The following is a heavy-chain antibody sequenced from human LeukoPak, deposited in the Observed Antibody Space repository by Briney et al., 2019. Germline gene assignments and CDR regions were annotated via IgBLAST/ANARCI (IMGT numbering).Heavy chain of an antibody. CDR2: ISYDGSNK. D-gene: IGHD5-18*01. Sequence: GGSLRLSCAASGFTFSSYGMHWVRQAPGKGLEWVAVISYDGSNKYYADSVKGRFTISRDNSKNTLYLQMNSLRAEDTAVYYCAKDPNGYSPPYYFDYWGQGTLVTVSS. V-gene: IGHV3-30*18. CDR1: GFTFSSYG. CDR3: AKDPNGYSPPYYFDY. J-gene: IGHJ4*02.